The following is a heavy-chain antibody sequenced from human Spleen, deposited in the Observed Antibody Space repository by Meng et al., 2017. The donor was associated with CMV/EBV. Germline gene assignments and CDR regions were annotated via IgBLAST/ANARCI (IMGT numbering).Heavy chain of an antibody. CDR3: AKDIKHTLTSSFDY. V-gene: IGHV3-9*03. D-gene: IGHD1-14*01. CDR1: GFTFDDYA. Sequence: SLKISCAASGFTFDDYAMHWVRQAPGKGLEWVSGISWNSGSIGYADSVKGRFTISRDNAKNSLYLQMNSLRVEDMALYYCAKDIKHTLTSSFDYWGQGTLVTVSS. J-gene: IGHJ4*02. CDR2: ISWNSGSI.